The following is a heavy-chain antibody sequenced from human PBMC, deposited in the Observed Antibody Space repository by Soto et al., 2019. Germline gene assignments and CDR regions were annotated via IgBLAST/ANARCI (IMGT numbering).Heavy chain of an antibody. V-gene: IGHV3-21*06. J-gene: IGHJ4*02. CDR3: AREGVHNYTEYYFDY. CDR2: ISGIRDYI. D-gene: IGHD3-10*01. CDR1: GFTFSYYP. Sequence: EVQLVESGGGLVNPGGSLRLACAASGFTFSYYPLHWVRRAPGKGLEWVSSISGIRDYIRYADSVKGRFTISRDNAKTSLYLQMNSLTAEDTAVYYCAREGVHNYTEYYFDYWGQGTLVTVSS.